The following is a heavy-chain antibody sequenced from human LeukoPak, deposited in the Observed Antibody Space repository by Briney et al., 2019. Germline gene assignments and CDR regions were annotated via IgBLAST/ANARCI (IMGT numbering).Heavy chain of an antibody. V-gene: IGHV3-48*04. Sequence: GGSLRLSCAASGFTFSSYSMNWVRQAPGKGLEWVSYISRGSSTIHYADSVKGRFTISRDNAKNSLYLQMNSLRAEDTAVYYCTTKWYWGRGTLVTVSS. D-gene: IGHD2-8*01. CDR1: GFTFSSYS. CDR2: ISRGSSTI. CDR3: TTKWY. J-gene: IGHJ4*02.